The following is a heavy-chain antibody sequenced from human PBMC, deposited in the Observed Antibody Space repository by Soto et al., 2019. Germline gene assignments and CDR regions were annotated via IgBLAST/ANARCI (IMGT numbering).Heavy chain of an antibody. D-gene: IGHD3-9*01. J-gene: IGHJ4*02. CDR1: GYSFTNYY. CDR2: INAGGGYT. Sequence: ASVKVSCKASGYSFTNYYMYSVRQAPGQGLEWMGTINAGGGYTTYAQRFQGRFTITRDTSTSTVYMELSSLRSEDTAVYYCVRDYDILTAYQYYFGYWGQGTLVTVSS. V-gene: IGHV1-46*01. CDR3: VRDYDILTAYQYYFGY.